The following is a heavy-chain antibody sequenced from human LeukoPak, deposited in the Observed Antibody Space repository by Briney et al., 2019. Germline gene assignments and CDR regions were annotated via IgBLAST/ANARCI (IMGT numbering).Heavy chain of an antibody. V-gene: IGHV4-31*03. CDR3: ARKVVPAANFDY. CDR2: IYYSGST. CDR1: GGSISSGGYY. Sequence: SETLSLTCTVSGGSISSGGYYWSWIRQYPGKGLEWIGYIYYSGSTYYNPSLKSRVTISVDTSKNQVSLKLSSVTAADTAVYYCARKVVPAANFDYWGQGTLVTVSS. J-gene: IGHJ4*02. D-gene: IGHD2-2*01.